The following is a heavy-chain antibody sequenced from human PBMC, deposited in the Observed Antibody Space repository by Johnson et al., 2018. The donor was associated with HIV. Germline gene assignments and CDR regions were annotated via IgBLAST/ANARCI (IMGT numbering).Heavy chain of an antibody. CDR3: TICITMIVVVTTDAFDI. Sequence: VQLVESGGGLVQPGGSLRLSCAASGFTFSNAWMSWVRQAPGKGLEWVGRIKSKTDGGTTDYAAPVKGRFTISRDYSKNTLYLQMNSLKTEDTAVYYCTICITMIVVVTTDAFDIWGQGKMVTVSS. J-gene: IGHJ3*02. CDR1: GFTFSNAW. CDR2: IKSKTDGGTT. V-gene: IGHV3-15*01. D-gene: IGHD3-22*01.